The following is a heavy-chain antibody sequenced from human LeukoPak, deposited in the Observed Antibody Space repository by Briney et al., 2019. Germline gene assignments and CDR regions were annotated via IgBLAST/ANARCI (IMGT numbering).Heavy chain of an antibody. CDR3: ARDGVAVAGLFDY. CDR1: GFTFSSYW. CDR2: INQDGSAK. V-gene: IGHV3-7*01. J-gene: IGHJ4*02. D-gene: IGHD6-19*01. Sequence: GGSLRLSCAASGFTFSSYWMTGVRQAPGKGLEWVANINQDGSAKYYEDSVKGRFTISRDNARNSLYLQVNSLRAEDTAVYYCARDGVAVAGLFDYWGQGTLVTVSS.